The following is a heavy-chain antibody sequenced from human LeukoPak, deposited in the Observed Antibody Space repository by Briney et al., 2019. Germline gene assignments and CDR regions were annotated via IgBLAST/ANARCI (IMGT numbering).Heavy chain of an antibody. CDR3: ARMLRTVWELPYY. D-gene: IGHD1-26*01. Sequence: SETLSLTCTVSGYSISSGYYWGWIRQPPGKGLEWIGSMFHSGTTYYNPSLKSRVTISVDTSKNHFSLKLSSVTAADTAVYYCARMLRTVWELPYYWGQGTLVTVSS. V-gene: IGHV4-38-2*02. J-gene: IGHJ4*02. CDR2: MFHSGTT. CDR1: GYSISSGYY.